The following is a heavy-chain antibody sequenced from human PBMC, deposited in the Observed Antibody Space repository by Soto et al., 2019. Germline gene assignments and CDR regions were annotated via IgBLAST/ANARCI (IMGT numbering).Heavy chain of an antibody. CDR1: GFSFSSYW. CDR3: AKYSRYHFDY. J-gene: IGHJ4*02. Sequence: EVPLVESGGGLVQPGGSLRLSCAASGFSFSSYWMSWVRQAPGKGLEWVANIKQDGSEKNYVDSVKGRFTISRDNAKNSLYLQMNSLRAEDTAVYYCAKYSRYHFDYWGQGTLVTVSS. CDR2: IKQDGSEK. D-gene: IGHD5-12*01. V-gene: IGHV3-7*01.